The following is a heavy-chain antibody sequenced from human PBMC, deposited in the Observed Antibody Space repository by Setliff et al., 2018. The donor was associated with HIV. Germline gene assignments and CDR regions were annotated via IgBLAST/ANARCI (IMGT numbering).Heavy chain of an antibody. CDR2: IYYSGST. CDR1: GGSISTYY. CDR3: ARERQLWPLGWLDP. D-gene: IGHD5-18*01. J-gene: IGHJ5*02. V-gene: IGHV4-59*01. Sequence: SETLSLTCTVSGGSISTYYWSWIRQPPGTGLAWIGYIYYSGSTNYNPSLKSRVTISVDTSKNQFSLKLSSVTAADTAVYYCARERQLWPLGWLDPWGQGTLVTVSS.